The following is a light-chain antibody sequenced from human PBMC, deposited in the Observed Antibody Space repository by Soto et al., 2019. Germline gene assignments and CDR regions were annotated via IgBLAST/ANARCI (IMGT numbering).Light chain of an antibody. V-gene: IGKV1-5*03. CDR2: EAS. CDR3: EDYSSSSGLT. CDR1: QSISSW. J-gene: IGKJ4*01. Sequence: DIQMTQSPSTLSASVGDRVTITCRASQSISSWLDWYLQKPGKAPKLLIYEASSLKSGVPSRFSGSGSATEFTLSISSLQPDDFATYYCEDYSSSSGLTFGGGTKVDI.